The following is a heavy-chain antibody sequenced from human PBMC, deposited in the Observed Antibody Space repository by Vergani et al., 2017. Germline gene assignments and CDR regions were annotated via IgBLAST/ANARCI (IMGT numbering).Heavy chain of an antibody. J-gene: IGHJ6*03. CDR1: GGSISSYY. Sequence: QVQLQESGPGLVKPSETLSLTCTVSGGSISSYYWSWIRQPPGXGLEWIGYIYYSGSTNYNPSLKSRVTISVDTSKNQFSLKLSSVTAADTAVYYCASSSHDYDSSGYWEGVPHWLFSLYMDVWGKGTTVTVSS. V-gene: IGHV4-59*01. CDR2: IYYSGST. CDR3: ASSSHDYDSSGYWEGVPHWLFSLYMDV. D-gene: IGHD3-22*01.